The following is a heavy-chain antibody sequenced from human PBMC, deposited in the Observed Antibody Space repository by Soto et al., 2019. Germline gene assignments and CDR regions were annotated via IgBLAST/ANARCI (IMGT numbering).Heavy chain of an antibody. CDR3: ARAGGLGAVAADY. V-gene: IGHV4-30-2*01. Sequence: QLQLQESGSGLVKPSQTLSLTCAVSGGSISSGGYYWSWIRQPPGKGLEWIGYIYHSGSTYYNPALKGRVTISVDRSKNQFSLKLSSVTAADTAVYYCARAGGLGAVAADYWGQGTLVTVSS. CDR2: IYHSGST. CDR1: GGSISSGGYY. J-gene: IGHJ4*02. D-gene: IGHD6-19*01.